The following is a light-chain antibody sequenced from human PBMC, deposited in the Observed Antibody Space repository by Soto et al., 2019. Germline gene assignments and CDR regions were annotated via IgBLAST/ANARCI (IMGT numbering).Light chain of an antibody. J-gene: IGKJ4*01. CDR3: QQRSTL. CDR1: QSVSSY. Sequence: EIVLTQSPATLSLSPGERDTLSCRASQSVSSYLAWYQQKPGQAPRLLIYDASNRATGIPARFSGSGSGTDFTLTISSLEPEDFAVYYCQQRSTLFGGGTKVDIK. V-gene: IGKV3-11*01. CDR2: DAS.